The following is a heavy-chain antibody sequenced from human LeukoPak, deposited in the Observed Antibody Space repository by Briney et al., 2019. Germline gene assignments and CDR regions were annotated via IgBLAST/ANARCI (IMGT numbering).Heavy chain of an antibody. D-gene: IGHD6-13*01. J-gene: IGHJ4*02. CDR3: ARGPRYSSSWYEVSLTRLSGYFDY. CDR1: GFTFSSYA. CDR2: ISYDGSNK. V-gene: IGHV3-30*04. Sequence: GGSLRLSCAASGFTFSSYAMHWVRQAPGKGLEWVAVISYDGSNKYYADSVKGRFTISRDNSKNTLYLQMNSVRAEDTAVYYCARGPRYSSSWYEVSLTRLSGYFDYWGQGTLVTVSS.